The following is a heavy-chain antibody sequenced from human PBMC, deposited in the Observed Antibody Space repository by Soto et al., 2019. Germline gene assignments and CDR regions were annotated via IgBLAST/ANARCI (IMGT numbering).Heavy chain of an antibody. V-gene: IGHV3-53*01. D-gene: IGHD3-3*01. J-gene: IGHJ6*02. CDR1: GFTVSSNY. CDR2: IYSGGST. CDR3: AREFWSGNYGMDV. Sequence: GGSLRLSCAASGFTVSSNYMSWVRQAPGKGLEWVSVIYSGGSTYYADSVKGRFTISRDNSRNTLYLQMNSLRAEDTAVYYCAREFWSGNYGMDVWGQGTTVTVSS.